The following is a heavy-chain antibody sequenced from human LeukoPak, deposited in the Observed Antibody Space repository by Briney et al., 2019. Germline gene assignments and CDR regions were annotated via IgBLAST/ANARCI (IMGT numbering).Heavy chain of an antibody. J-gene: IGHJ6*03. V-gene: IGHV4-4*07. CDR2: IYTSGST. D-gene: IGHD3-16*02. Sequence: SETLSLTCTVSGGSISSYYWSWIRQPAGKGLEWIGRIYTSGSTNYNPSLKSRVTISVDTSKNQFSLKLSSVTAADTAVYYCARENYDYVWGSYRPMGNYMDVWGKGTTVTISS. CDR1: GGSISSYY. CDR3: ARENYDYVWGSYRPMGNYMDV.